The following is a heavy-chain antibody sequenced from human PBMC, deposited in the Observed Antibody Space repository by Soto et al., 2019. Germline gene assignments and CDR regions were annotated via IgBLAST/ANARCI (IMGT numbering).Heavy chain of an antibody. CDR1: GFTFDDYA. D-gene: IGHD3-10*01. CDR3: AKDMYGSGSDGMDV. CDR2: ISWNSGSI. J-gene: IGHJ6*02. Sequence: EVQLVESGGGLVQPGRSLRLSCAASGFTFDDYAMHWVRQAPGKGLEWVSGISWNSGSIGYADSVKGRFTISRDNAKNSLYLQMNSLRAEDTALYYCAKDMYGSGSDGMDVWGQGTTVTVSS. V-gene: IGHV3-9*01.